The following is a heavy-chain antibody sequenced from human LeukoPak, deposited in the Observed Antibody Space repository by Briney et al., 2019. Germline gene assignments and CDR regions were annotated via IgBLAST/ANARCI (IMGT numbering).Heavy chain of an antibody. D-gene: IGHD2-8*02. Sequence: PGRSLSLSCAASESSIDNNANHWVRQPPGKGLELVSGINWRSDFVAYADSVKGRFIISRDNAKNSAYLEMNSLRTEDTALYFCTKGSWSPRGFNWFDPWGQGTVVTVSS. CDR1: ESSIDNNA. CDR2: INWRSDFV. V-gene: IGHV3-9*01. J-gene: IGHJ5*02. CDR3: TKGSWSPRGFNWFDP.